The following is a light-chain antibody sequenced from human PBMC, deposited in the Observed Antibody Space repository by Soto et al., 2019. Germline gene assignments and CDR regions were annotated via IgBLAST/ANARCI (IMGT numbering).Light chain of an antibody. CDR3: QQYDGSPPWT. CDR2: GAS. CDR1: QSVSSTS. V-gene: IGKV3-20*01. J-gene: IGKJ1*01. Sequence: EIVLTQSPGTLSFSPGERATLSCRASQSVSSTSLAWYQQKPGQAPRLLIYGASNRPTGIPDRFSGSGSGTDFTLTISRLEPEDFAVYYCQQYDGSPPWTFGLGTKVEFK.